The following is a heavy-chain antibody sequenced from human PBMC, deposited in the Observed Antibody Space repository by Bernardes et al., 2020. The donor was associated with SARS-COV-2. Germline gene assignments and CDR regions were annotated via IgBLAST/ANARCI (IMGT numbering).Heavy chain of an antibody. D-gene: IGHD2-15*01. CDR3: ARDRKVDCSGGSCYGDYYYYYGMDV. CDR2: IKQDGSEK. J-gene: IGHJ6*02. CDR1: GFTFSSYW. Sequence: GGSLRLSCAASGFTFSSYWMSWVRQAPGKGLEWVANIKQDGSEKYYVDSVKGRFTISRDNAKNSLYLQMNSLRAEDTAVYYCARDRKVDCSGGSCYGDYYYYYGMDVWGQGTTVTVSS. V-gene: IGHV3-7*01.